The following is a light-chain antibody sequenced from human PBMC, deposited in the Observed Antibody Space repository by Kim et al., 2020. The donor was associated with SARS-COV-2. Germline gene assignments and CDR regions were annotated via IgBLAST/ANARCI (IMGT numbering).Light chain of an antibody. CDR2: NND. CDR3: AAWDDRLDGEL. J-gene: IGLJ2*01. Sequence: GQRVTISCSGGSSKIGSNTVNWYHLVPGTAPKLVIYNNDHRPSGVPDRFSGSKSGTSASLAISGLQSEDEADYYCAAWDDRLDGELFGGGTQLTVL. V-gene: IGLV1-44*01. CDR1: SSKIGSNT.